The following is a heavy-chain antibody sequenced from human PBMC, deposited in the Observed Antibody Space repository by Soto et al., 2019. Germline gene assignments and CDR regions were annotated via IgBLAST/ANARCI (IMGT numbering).Heavy chain of an antibody. CDR2: IYYSGST. D-gene: IGHD6-13*01. V-gene: IGHV4-39*01. CDR3: ARQVPYEQLPIHWYNWFDP. Sequence: PSETLSLTCTVSGGSISSSSYYWGWIRQPPGKGLEWIGSIYYSGSTYYNPSLKSRVTISVDTSKNQFSLKLSSVTAADTAVYYCARQVPYEQLPIHWYNWFDPWGQGTLVTVSS. J-gene: IGHJ5*02. CDR1: GGSISSSSYY.